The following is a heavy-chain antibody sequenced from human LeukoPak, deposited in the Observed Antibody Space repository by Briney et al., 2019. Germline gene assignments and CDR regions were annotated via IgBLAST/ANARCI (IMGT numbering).Heavy chain of an antibody. D-gene: IGHD3-9*01. Sequence: GGSLRLSCAASGFTFSSYSMNWVRQAPGKGLEWVSSISSSSSYIYYADSVKGRFTISRDNAKNSLYLQMNSLRAEDTAVYYCARENYDILTGYGTLKWFDPWGQGTLVTVSS. CDR3: ARENYDILTGYGTLKWFDP. J-gene: IGHJ5*02. CDR1: GFTFSSYS. V-gene: IGHV3-21*01. CDR2: ISSSSSYI.